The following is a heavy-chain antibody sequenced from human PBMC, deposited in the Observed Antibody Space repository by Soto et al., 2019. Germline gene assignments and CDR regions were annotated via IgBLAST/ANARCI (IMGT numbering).Heavy chain of an antibody. J-gene: IGHJ4*02. CDR2: IYYSGST. D-gene: IGHD5-12*01. V-gene: IGHV4-31*03. Sequence: SETLSLTCTVSGGSISSGGYYWSWIRQHPGKGLEWIGYIYYSGSTCYNPSLKSRVTISVDTSKNQFSLKLSSVTAADTAVYYCARVEMATSTYFDYWGQGTLVTVSS. CDR3: ARVEMATSTYFDY. CDR1: GGSISSGGYY.